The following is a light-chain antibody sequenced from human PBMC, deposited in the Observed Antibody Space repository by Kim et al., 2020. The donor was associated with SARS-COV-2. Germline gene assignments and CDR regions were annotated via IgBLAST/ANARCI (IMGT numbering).Light chain of an antibody. V-gene: IGLV2-11*03. J-gene: IGLJ2*01. CDR1: SSDVGGYNY. Sequence: GQSGTISCNGSSSDVGGYNYVSWYQQHPGKAPKLIIYDVSQRPSGVPDRFSGSKSGNTASLTISGLQAEDEADYHCCSYAGSYTLIFGGGTQLTVL. CDR2: DVS. CDR3: CSYAGSYTLI.